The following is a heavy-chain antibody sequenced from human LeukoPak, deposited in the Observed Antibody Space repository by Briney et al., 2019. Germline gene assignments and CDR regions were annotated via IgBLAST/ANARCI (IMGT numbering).Heavy chain of an antibody. CDR2: IIPIFGTA. Sequence: GASVKVSCKASGGTFSSYAISWVRQAPGQGLEWMGGIIPIFGTANYAQKFQGRVTITADESTSTAYMELSSLRSEDTAVYYCARDVGAVAAIDIWGQGTMVTVSS. V-gene: IGHV1-69*13. CDR3: ARDVGAVAAIDI. J-gene: IGHJ3*02. CDR1: GGTFSSYA. D-gene: IGHD6-19*01.